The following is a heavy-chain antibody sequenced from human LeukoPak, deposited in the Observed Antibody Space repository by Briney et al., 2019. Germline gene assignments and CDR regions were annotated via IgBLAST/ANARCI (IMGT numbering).Heavy chain of an antibody. V-gene: IGHV3-53*01. CDR2: INSGGNA. D-gene: IGHD3-22*01. Sequence: GGSLRLSCAASGVTVSSNYMNWVRQAPGKGLEWVSVINSGGNAYCADSVKGRFTISRDNSKNMLYLQMNSLRAEDTAVYYCARSQGGTMSLRHFDLWGRGTLVTVSS. CDR1: GVTVSSNY. J-gene: IGHJ2*01. CDR3: ARSQGGTMSLRHFDL.